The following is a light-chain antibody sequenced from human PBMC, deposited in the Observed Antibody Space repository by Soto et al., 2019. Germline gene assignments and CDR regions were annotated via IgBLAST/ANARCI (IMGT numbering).Light chain of an antibody. V-gene: IGKV3-15*01. CDR1: QSVSSN. J-gene: IGKJ2*01. CDR2: GAS. Sequence: EIVMTQSPATLSVSPGERATLSCRASQSVSSNLAWYQQKPGQAPRLLIYGASTRATGIPARFSGSGSGTEFTLTISSLQSADFAVYYCQQYNNWLPYTFGQGTKLEIK. CDR3: QQYNNWLPYT.